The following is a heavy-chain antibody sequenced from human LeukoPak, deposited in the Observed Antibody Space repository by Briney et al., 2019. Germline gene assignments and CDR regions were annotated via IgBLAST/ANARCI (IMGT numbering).Heavy chain of an antibody. Sequence: SETLSLTCAVYGGSFSGYYWSWIRQPPGKGLEWIGEINHSGSTNYNPSLKSRVTISVDTSKNQFSLKLSSVTAADTAVYYCARRDEAGTFDWFDPWGQGTLVTVSS. V-gene: IGHV4-34*01. J-gene: IGHJ5*02. CDR3: ARRDEAGTFDWFDP. CDR1: GGSFSGYY. D-gene: IGHD6-19*01. CDR2: INHSGST.